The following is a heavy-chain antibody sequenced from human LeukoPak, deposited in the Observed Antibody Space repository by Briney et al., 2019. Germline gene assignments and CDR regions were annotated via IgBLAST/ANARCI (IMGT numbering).Heavy chain of an antibody. CDR2: IYYSGST. CDR3: AREGSSGYYLYYYYMDV. J-gene: IGHJ6*03. CDR1: GGSISSGDYY. V-gene: IGHV4-30-4*08. Sequence: PSETLSLTCTVSGGSISSGDYYWSWIRQPPGKGLEWIGYIYYSGSTYYNPSLKSRVTIPVDTSKNQFSLKLSSVTAADTAVYYCAREGSSGYYLYYYYMDVWGKGTTVTVSS. D-gene: IGHD3-22*01.